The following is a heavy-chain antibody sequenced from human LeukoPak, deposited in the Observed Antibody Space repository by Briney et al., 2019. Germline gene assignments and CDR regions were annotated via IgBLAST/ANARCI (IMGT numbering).Heavy chain of an antibody. CDR3: AKRGVVIRVILVGFHKEAYYFES. CDR2: ISDSGGST. D-gene: IGHD3/OR15-3a*01. Sequence: PGGSLRLSCAVSGITLNNYGMTSVRQAPGKGLEWVAGISDSGGSTKYAESVKGRFTISRDNPKNTLYLQMDSLRAEDTAVYFCAKRGVVIRVILVGFHKEAYYFESWGQGALVTVSS. V-gene: IGHV3-23*01. CDR1: GITLNNYG. J-gene: IGHJ4*02.